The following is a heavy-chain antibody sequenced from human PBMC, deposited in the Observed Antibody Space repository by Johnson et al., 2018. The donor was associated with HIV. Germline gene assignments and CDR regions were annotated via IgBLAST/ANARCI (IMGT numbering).Heavy chain of an antibody. Sequence: QMQVVESGGGLVKPGGSLRLSCAASGFSFSDYYMSWIRQAPGKGLESVSYISSSGSIIYYADDVKGRFTISRDTAKKSLYLQMNTLRAEDTAVYYCARCIVVTGNLPSAWCAFEIWGQGTMVTVSS. CDR3: ARCIVVTGNLPSAWCAFEI. CDR2: ISSSGSII. V-gene: IGHV3-11*04. J-gene: IGHJ3*02. CDR1: GFSFSDYY. D-gene: IGHD1-26*01.